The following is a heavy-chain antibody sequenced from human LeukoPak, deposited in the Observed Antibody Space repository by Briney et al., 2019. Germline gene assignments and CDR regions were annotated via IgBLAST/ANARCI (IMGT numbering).Heavy chain of an antibody. CDR2: ISAYNGNT. J-gene: IGHJ4*02. V-gene: IGHV1-18*01. CDR3: ARRYSGYDFDY. Sequence: ASVKVSCKASGYTFTSYGISWVRQAPGQGLEWMGWISAYNGNTNYAQKLQGRVTMTTDTPTSTTYMELRSLRSDDTAVYYCARRYSGYDFDYWGQGTLVTVSS. D-gene: IGHD5-12*01. CDR1: GYTFTSYG.